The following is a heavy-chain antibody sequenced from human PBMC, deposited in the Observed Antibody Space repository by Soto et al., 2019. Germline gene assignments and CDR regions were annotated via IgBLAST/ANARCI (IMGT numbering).Heavy chain of an antibody. J-gene: IGHJ3*02. D-gene: IGHD5-12*01. CDR1: GYTFTSYD. CDR3: ARAKSGYDAFNI. CDR2: MNPNSGNT. Sequence: GASVKVSCKASGYTFTSYDINWVRQATGQGLEWMGWMNPNSGNTGYAQKFQGRVTMTRNTSISTAYMELSSPRSEDTAVYYCARAKSGYDAFNIWGQGTMVTVSS. V-gene: IGHV1-8*01.